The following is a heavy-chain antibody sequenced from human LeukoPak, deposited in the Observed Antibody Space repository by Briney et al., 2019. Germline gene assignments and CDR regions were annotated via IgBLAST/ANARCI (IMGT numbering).Heavy chain of an antibody. V-gene: IGHV3-9*03. CDR1: GFTFDDYA. D-gene: IGHD3-9*01. J-gene: IGHJ3*02. CDR2: ISWNSGSI. Sequence: GGSLRLSCAASGFTFDDYAMHWVRQAPGKGLEWVSGISWNSGSIGYADSVKGRFTISRDNAKNSLYLQMNSLRAEDMALYYCAKDIGLVSGAFDIWGQGTMVTVSS. CDR3: AKDIGLVSGAFDI.